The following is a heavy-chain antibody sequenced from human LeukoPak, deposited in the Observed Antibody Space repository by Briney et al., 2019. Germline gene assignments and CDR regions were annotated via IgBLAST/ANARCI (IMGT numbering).Heavy chain of an antibody. CDR3: ARKGELLWFGELGAFDY. CDR2: INAGNGNT. V-gene: IGHV1-3*01. J-gene: IGHJ4*02. D-gene: IGHD3-10*01. CDR1: GYPFIGNY. Sequence: ASVKVSCKASGYPFIGNYIHWVRQAPGQGLEWMGWINAGNGNTKYSQKFQGRVTITRDTSASTAYMELSSLRSEDTAVYYCARKGELLWFGELGAFDYWGQGTLVTVSS.